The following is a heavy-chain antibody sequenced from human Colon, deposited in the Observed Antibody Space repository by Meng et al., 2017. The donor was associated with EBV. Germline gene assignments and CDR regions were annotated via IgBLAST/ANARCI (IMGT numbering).Heavy chain of an antibody. J-gene: IGHJ5*02. D-gene: IGHD3-22*01. CDR1: GGSISSGGYY. Sequence: QLPMQESGPGLVKASQTLFLTCAVSGGSISSGGYYWSWLRQPPGKGLEWIGYIYYSGSTYYIPSLKSRVTISVDTAKNQFSLKLSSVTAADTAVYYCARSAMISAWFDPWGQGTLVTVSS. CDR2: IYYSGST. V-gene: IGHV4-30-4*01. CDR3: ARSAMISAWFDP.